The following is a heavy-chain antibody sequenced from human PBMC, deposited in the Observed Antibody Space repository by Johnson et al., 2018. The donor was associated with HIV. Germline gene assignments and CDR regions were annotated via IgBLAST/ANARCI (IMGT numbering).Heavy chain of an antibody. J-gene: IGHJ3*02. Sequence: QVQLVESGGGVVQPGGSLRLSCAASGFTFTSYGMHWVRQAPGKGLEWVTFIRYDGNAHYYADSVTGRFTISRENSTNTLYLQMNSLRGEDTAVYYCATELMVVPANAFDIWGQGTMVTVSS. V-gene: IGHV3-30*02. CDR2: IRYDGNAH. CDR1: GFTFTSYG. CDR3: ATELMVVPANAFDI. D-gene: IGHD2-2*01.